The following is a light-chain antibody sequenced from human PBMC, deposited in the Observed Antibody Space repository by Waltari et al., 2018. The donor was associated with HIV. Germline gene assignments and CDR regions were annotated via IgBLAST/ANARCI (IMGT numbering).Light chain of an antibody. V-gene: IGLV1-40*01. Sequence: QSALTQPPSVSGAPGQRVTIPCSRGSSNIGSGYDVHWYQQFPGTAPKVLIYANTNRPSGVPDRFSGSKSGYSASLVITGLQAEDDADYYCQSYDSSLSGWVFGGGTKLTVL. CDR1: SSNIGSGYD. J-gene: IGLJ3*02. CDR3: QSYDSSLSGWV. CDR2: ANT.